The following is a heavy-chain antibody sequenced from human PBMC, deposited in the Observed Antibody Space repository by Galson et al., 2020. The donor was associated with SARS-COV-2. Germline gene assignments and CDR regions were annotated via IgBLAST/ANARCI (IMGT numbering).Heavy chain of an antibody. Sequence: SETLSLTCTVSGGSISNNDWWSWVRQPPGKGLEWIGEISQSVTTHYNPSLKSRVTISGDKSKNQISLKLSSVTAADTAVYYCARDSGYCTDGVCYLYWYFDLWGRGTLVTVSS. CDR2: ISQSVTT. D-gene: IGHD2-8*01. CDR1: GGSISNNDW. CDR3: ARDSGYCTDGVCYLYWYFDL. J-gene: IGHJ2*01. V-gene: IGHV4-4*02.